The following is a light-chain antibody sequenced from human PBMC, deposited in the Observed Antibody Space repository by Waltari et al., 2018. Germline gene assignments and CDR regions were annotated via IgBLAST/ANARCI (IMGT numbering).Light chain of an antibody. CDR1: TSNIGANL. CDR2: NNN. Sequence: QSVLTQPPSASGTPGQRVTISCSGSTSNIGANLVYWYQQLPGTAPKLLIYNNNLRPSWVPDLFSDSKSGPSASLAISGLRSEDEGEYYWAVWDERVRGRVFGGGTKLTVL. CDR3: AVWDERVRGRV. J-gene: IGLJ3*02. V-gene: IGLV1-47*02.